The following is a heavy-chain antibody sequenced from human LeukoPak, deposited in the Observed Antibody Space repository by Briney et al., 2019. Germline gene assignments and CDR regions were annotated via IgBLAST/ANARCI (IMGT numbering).Heavy chain of an antibody. CDR3: ARRTTVVGPAPFDH. V-gene: IGHV3-23*01. D-gene: IGHD4-23*01. CDR1: GFSFSIYV. J-gene: IGHJ4*02. Sequence: GASLRLSCAASGFSFSIYVMSWVRQAPGKGLEWVSAISPGGDTIYYLDSVKGRFTISRDNSKNTLYLQMNSLRAEDTAVYYCARRTTVVGPAPFDHWGRGTLVTVSS. CDR2: ISPGGDTI.